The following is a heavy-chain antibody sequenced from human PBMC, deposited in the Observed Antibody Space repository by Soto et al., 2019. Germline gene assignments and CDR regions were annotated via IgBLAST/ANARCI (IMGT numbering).Heavy chain of an antibody. CDR1: GFTFDDYA. J-gene: IGHJ6*02. Sequence: EVQLVESGGGLVQPGRSLRLSCAASGFTFDDYAMNWVRQAPGKGLEWVSGINGNSGRIGYADSVKGRFTISRDNAKNYLYMQMNNLRAEDTALYYCAKEHGFGEVRKGMDVWGQGTTVTVSS. V-gene: IGHV3-9*01. CDR2: INGNSGRI. D-gene: IGHD3-16*01. CDR3: AKEHGFGEVRKGMDV.